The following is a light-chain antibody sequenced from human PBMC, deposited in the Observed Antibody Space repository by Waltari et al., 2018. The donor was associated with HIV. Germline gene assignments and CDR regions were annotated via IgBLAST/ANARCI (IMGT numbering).Light chain of an antibody. CDR3: QRYNSAPRT. CDR1: QDISNY. Sequence: DIQMTQSPSSLSGSVGDRVTITCRASQDISNYVAWYQQKPGKIPQLLIYAASTLQSGVPSRFSGGGSGTEFNCTIRSLQPEDVGTYYCQRYNSAPRTFGQGSTV. CDR2: AAS. V-gene: IGKV1-27*01. J-gene: IGKJ1*01.